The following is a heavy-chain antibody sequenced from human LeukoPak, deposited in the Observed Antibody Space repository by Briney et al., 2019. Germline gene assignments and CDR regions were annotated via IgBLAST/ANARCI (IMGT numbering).Heavy chain of an antibody. J-gene: IGHJ4*02. CDR3: ARWSSSSGWYLSYFDY. Sequence: GGSLRLSCAASGFTFSSYAMSWVRQAPGKGLEWVSVIYSGGSTYYADSVKGRFTISRDNSKNTLYLQMNSLRAEDTAVYYCARWSSSSGWYLSYFDYWGQGTLVTVSS. CDR1: GFTFSSYA. D-gene: IGHD6-13*01. V-gene: IGHV3-66*01. CDR2: IYSGGST.